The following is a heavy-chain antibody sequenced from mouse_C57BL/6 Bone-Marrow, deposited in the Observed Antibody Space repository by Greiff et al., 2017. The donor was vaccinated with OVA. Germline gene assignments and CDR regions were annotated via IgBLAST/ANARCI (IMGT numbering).Heavy chain of an antibody. CDR1: GFNIKDDY. CDR3: TTSSSCEAMDY. D-gene: IGHD1-1*01. CDR2: IDPENGDT. Sequence: EVQLQQSGAELVRPGASVKLSCTASGFNIKDDYMHWVKQRPEQGLEWIGWIDPENGDTEYASKFQGKATITADTSSNTAYLQLSSLTSEDTAVYYCTTSSSCEAMDYWGQGTSVTVSS. V-gene: IGHV14-4*01. J-gene: IGHJ4*01.